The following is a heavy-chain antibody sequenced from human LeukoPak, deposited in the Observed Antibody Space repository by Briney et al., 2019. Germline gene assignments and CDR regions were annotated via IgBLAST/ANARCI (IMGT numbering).Heavy chain of an antibody. D-gene: IGHD3-22*01. CDR1: GDSVSSNSAA. CDR3: ARNPDYYDSSGLFDY. V-gene: IGHV6-1*01. CDR2: TYYRSKWYN. J-gene: IGHJ4*02. Sequence: SQTLSLTCAISGDSVSSNSAACNWIRQSPLRGLEWLGRTYYRSKWYNDYAVSVKSRITINPDASKNQFSLQLNSVTPEDTAVYYCARNPDYYDSSGLFDYWGQGTLVTVSS.